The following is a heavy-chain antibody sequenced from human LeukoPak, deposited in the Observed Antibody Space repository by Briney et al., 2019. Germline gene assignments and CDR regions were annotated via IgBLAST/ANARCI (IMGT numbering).Heavy chain of an antibody. CDR3: AKDGDFWGAAPAY. D-gene: IGHD3-3*01. CDR1: GFTFSSYG. V-gene: IGHV3-23*01. Sequence: PGGSLRLSCAASGFTFSSYGMSWVRQAPGKGVEWVSAISGSGGSTYYADSVKGRFTISRDNSKNTLYLQMNSLRAEDTAVYYCAKDGDFWGAAPAYWGQGTLVTVSS. CDR2: ISGSGGST. J-gene: IGHJ4*02.